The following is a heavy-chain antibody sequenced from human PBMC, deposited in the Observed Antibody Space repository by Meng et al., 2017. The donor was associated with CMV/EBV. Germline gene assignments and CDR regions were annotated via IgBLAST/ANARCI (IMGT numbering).Heavy chain of an antibody. V-gene: IGHV1-69*10. CDR2: IIPILGIA. CDR1: GGTFSSYA. D-gene: IGHD3-10*01. CDR3: ARDGHRAGMARGVVYNWFDP. J-gene: IGHJ5*02. Sequence: SVKVSCKASGGTFSSYAISWVRQAPGQGLEWMGGIIPILGIANYAQKFQGRVTITADKSTSTAYMELSSLRSEDTAVYYCARDGHRAGMARGVVYNWFDPWGQGTLVTVSS.